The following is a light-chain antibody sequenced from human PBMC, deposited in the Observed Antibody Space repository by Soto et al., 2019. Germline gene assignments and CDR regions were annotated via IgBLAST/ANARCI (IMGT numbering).Light chain of an antibody. Sequence: EIGLTQSPGTLSLSPGERATLSCRASQSVSSSNLAWYQQKPGQAPSLLIYGASSRATGIPDRFSVSVSGTDFTLTISRLEPEDGAVYYCQQYGSSPWTSGQGTKVEIK. CDR1: QSVSSSN. J-gene: IGKJ1*01. V-gene: IGKV3-20*01. CDR3: QQYGSSPWT. CDR2: GAS.